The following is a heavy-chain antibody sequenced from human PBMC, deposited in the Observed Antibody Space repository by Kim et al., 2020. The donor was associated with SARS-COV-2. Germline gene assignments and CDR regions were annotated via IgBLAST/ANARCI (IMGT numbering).Heavy chain of an antibody. J-gene: IGHJ4*02. V-gene: IGHV4-39*01. Sequence: SETLSLTCTVSGGSISSSSYYWGWIRQPPGKGLEWIGSIYYSGSTYYNPSLKSRVTISVDTSKNQFSLKLSSVTAADTAVYYCARTRGWFGELPPAYWGQGTLVTVSS. CDR3: ARTRGWFGELPPAY. CDR2: IYYSGST. CDR1: GGSISSSSYY. D-gene: IGHD3-10*01.